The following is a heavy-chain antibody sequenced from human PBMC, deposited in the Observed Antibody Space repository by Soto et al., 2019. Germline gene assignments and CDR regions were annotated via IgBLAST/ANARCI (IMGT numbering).Heavy chain of an antibody. J-gene: IGHJ6*02. CDR3: TREGSAPYYYYGMDA. CDR1: GYTFTSYG. CDR2: INTHNGNT. Sequence: GASVKVSCKASGYTFTSYGISWVRQAPGQGLEWLGWINTHNGNTNYAQNLQGRVIMTADTSTNTAYMELRSLRSDDKAIYYCTREGSAPYYYYGMDAWGQGTTVTVSS. V-gene: IGHV1-18*01. D-gene: IGHD3-10*01.